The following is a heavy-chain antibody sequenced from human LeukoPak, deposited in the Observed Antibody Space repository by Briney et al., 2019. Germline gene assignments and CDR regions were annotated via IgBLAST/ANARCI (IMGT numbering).Heavy chain of an antibody. Sequence: PGRSLRLSCAASGFTFSSYGMHWVRQAPGKGLEWVAVIRYDGSNKYYADSVKGRFTISRDNSKNTLYLQMNSLRAEDTAVYYCARGFLSGYDLGGVDYWGQGTLVTVSS. CDR1: GFTFSSYG. D-gene: IGHD5-12*01. J-gene: IGHJ4*02. CDR3: ARGFLSGYDLGGVDY. CDR2: IRYDGSNK. V-gene: IGHV3-33*01.